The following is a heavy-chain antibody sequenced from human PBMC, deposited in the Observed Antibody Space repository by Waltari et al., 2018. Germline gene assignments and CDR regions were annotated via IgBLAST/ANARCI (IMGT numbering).Heavy chain of an antibody. CDR3: AKAGGLSIAARLSWFDP. V-gene: IGHV3-23*01. D-gene: IGHD6-6*01. CDR2: ISGTGGST. Sequence: EVQLLESGGGWVQPGGSLRLSCTASGFIFSIHAITWVRQAPGKGLEWVSSISGTGGSTHYAESVRGRFTISRDNSKNTLYLQMNSLRAEDTAVYYCAKAGGLSIAARLSWFDPWGQGTLVTVSS. J-gene: IGHJ5*02. CDR1: GFIFSIHA.